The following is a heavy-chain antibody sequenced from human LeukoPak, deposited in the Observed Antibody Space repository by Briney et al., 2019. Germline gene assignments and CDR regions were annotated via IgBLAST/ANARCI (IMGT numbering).Heavy chain of an antibody. CDR3: ARAPGAALD. D-gene: IGHD2-15*01. V-gene: IGHV4-4*02. CDR2: ISHSGNT. J-gene: IGHJ4*02. Sequence: SETLSLTCAVSGDSISSSHWWTWVRQAPEKGLEWIGEISHSGNTNYNPSLTSRITISVDKSKNHFSLNLSSVTAADTAVYYCARAPGAALDWGQGTLVTVSS. CDR1: GDSISSSHW.